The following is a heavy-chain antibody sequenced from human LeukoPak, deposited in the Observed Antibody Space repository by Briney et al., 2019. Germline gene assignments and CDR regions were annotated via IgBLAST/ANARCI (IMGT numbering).Heavy chain of an antibody. J-gene: IGHJ4*02. V-gene: IGHV4-59*12. Sequence: PSETLSLTCTVSGASINGYYWSWIRQPPGKRLEWIGYIYYSGSTNYNPPLKSRVTISVDTSKNQFSLKVTSVTAADTAVYYCARAEIVQNDFDFWGQGTLVTVSS. CDR2: IYYSGST. D-gene: IGHD5-24*01. CDR1: GASINGYY. CDR3: ARAEIVQNDFDF.